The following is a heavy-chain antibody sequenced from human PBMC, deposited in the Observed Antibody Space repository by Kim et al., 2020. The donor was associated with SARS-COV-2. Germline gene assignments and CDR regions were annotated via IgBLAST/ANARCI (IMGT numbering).Heavy chain of an antibody. Sequence: SVKVSCKASGGTFSSYAISWVRQAPGQGLEWMGGIIPIFGTANYAQKFQGRVTITADESTSTAYMELSSLRSEDTAVYYCARASYYYDSSGYPLGAFDIWGQGTMVTVSS. CDR1: GGTFSSYA. CDR3: ARASYYYDSSGYPLGAFDI. D-gene: IGHD3-22*01. CDR2: IIPIFGTA. V-gene: IGHV1-69*13. J-gene: IGHJ3*02.